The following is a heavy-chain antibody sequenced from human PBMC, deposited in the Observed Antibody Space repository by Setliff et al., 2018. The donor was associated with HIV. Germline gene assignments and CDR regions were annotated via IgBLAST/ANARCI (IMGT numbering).Heavy chain of an antibody. CDR3: ARASGGSYGFDY. CDR2: ISTNTGNP. V-gene: IGHV7-4-1*02. Sequence: ASVKVSCKASGYTFSSHAINWVRQAPGQGLEWMGWISTNTGNPTYVQGFTGRFVFSLDTSVTTAYVQIISLEAEDTAVYYCARASGGSYGFDYWGQGTLVTVSS. D-gene: IGHD3-16*01. J-gene: IGHJ4*02. CDR1: GYTFSSHA.